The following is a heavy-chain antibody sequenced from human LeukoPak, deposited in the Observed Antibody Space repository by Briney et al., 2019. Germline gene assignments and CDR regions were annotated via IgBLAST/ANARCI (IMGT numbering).Heavy chain of an antibody. CDR1: GFTFSSYS. J-gene: IGHJ4*02. Sequence: GGSLRLSCAASGFTFSSYSMNWVRQAPGKGLEWVSSISSSSSYIYYADSVKGRFTISRDNAKSSLYLQMNSLRAEDTAVYYCARPSLNTGSYFDYWGQGILVSVSS. D-gene: IGHD1-26*01. CDR2: ISSSSSYI. V-gene: IGHV3-21*01. CDR3: ARPSLNTGSYFDY.